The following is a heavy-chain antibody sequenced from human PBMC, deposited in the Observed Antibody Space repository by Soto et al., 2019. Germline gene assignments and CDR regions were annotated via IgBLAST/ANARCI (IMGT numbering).Heavy chain of an antibody. CDR2: IWYDGSIK. CDR1: GFTFNTYG. D-gene: IGHD2-15*01. CDR3: ARIDCTGGSCRPYAYYDMDV. J-gene: IGHJ6*02. Sequence: QVQLVESGGGVVQTGRSLRLSCAASGFTFNTYGMHWVRQAPGRGLEWVAVIWYDGSIKYYADSVKGRFTISRDNSKNTLYLQMNSLRAEDTAVYYCARIDCTGGSCRPYAYYDMDVWGQGTTVTVSS. V-gene: IGHV3-33*01.